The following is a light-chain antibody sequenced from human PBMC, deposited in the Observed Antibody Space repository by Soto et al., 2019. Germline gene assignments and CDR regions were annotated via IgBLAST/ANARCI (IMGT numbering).Light chain of an antibody. CDR3: QVWDSSSAYVV. CDR1: NIGSKS. CDR2: YDS. V-gene: IGLV3-21*04. J-gene: IGLJ2*01. Sequence: SYELTQPPSVSVAPGKTARITCGGNNIGSKSVHWYQQKPGQAPVLVIYYDSDRPSGIPERFSGFNSGNTATLTISRVEAGDEADYYCQVWDSSSAYVVFGGGTKVTVL.